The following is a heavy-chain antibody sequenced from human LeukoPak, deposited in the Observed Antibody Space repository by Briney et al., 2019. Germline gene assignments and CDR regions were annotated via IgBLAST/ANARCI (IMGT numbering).Heavy chain of an antibody. CDR2: ISGSGGST. J-gene: IGHJ4*02. Sequence: QPGGSLRLSCATSKFNFNTYGMSWVRQAPGKGLEWVSAISGSGGSTYYADSVKGRFTISRDNSKNTLYLQMNSLRAEDTAVYYCARGRSGSYYDYWGQGTLVTVSS. D-gene: IGHD3-10*01. CDR1: KFNFNTYG. CDR3: ARGRSGSYYDY. V-gene: IGHV3-23*01.